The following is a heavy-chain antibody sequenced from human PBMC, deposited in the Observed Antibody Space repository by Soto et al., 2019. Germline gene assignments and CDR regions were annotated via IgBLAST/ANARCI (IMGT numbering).Heavy chain of an antibody. V-gene: IGHV1-8*01. CDR3: ARERSAAGTGWFDP. J-gene: IGHJ5*02. CDR1: GYTFTSYD. Sequence: QVQLVQSGAEVKKPGASVKVSCKASGYTFTSYDINWVRQASGQGLEWMGWMNPNSGNTGYAQKFQGRVTMTRNTSISTAYMELSSLRSEDTAVYYCARERSAAGTGWFDPWGQGTLVTVSS. D-gene: IGHD6-13*01. CDR2: MNPNSGNT.